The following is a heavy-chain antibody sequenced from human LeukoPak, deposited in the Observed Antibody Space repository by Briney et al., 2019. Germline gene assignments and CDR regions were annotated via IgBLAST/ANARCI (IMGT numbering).Heavy chain of an antibody. D-gene: IGHD6-6*01. CDR1: GYTFTSYG. CDR2: ISAYNGNT. J-gene: IGHJ4*02. CDR3: AAGAYSSSRTHKGYFFDY. V-gene: IGHV1-18*01. Sequence: ASVKVSCKASGYTFTSYGISWVRQAPGQGLEWMGWISAYNGNTNYAQKLQGRVTMTTDTSTSTAYMELRSLRSDDTAVYYCAAGAYSSSRTHKGYFFDYWGQGTLVTVSS.